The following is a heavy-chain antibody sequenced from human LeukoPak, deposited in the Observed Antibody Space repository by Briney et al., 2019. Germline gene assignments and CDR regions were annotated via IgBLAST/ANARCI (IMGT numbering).Heavy chain of an antibody. J-gene: IGHJ6*03. Sequence: HPGGSLRLSCAASGFTFSSFDMHWVRQPTGQGLEWVSTIGTASDTYYPGSVEGRFTLSRDNAKNSLYLQMNSLTAGDTAVYYCARGPPRGKYYYMDVWGKGTTVTDSS. CDR2: IGTASDT. CDR3: ARGPPRGKYYYMDV. V-gene: IGHV3-13*01. D-gene: IGHD1-1*01. CDR1: GFTFSSFD.